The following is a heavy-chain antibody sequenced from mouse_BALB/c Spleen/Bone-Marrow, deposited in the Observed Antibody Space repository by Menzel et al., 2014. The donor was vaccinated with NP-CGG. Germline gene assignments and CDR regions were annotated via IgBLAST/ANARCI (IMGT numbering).Heavy chain of an antibody. CDR3: ARPLYYYGSSPFYAMDY. J-gene: IGHJ4*01. CDR2: ISSSGGST. D-gene: IGHD1-1*01. Sequence: EVQRVESGGGLVKPGGSLKLSCAASGFAFSSYDMSWVRQTPEKRLEWVAYISSSGGSTYYPDTVKGRFTISRDNAKNTLYLQMSSLKSEDTAMYYCARPLYYYGSSPFYAMDYWGQGTSVTVSS. V-gene: IGHV5-12-1*01. CDR1: GFAFSSYD.